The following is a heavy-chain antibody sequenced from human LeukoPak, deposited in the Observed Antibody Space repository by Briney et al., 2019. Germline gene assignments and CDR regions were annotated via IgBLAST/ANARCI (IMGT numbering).Heavy chain of an antibody. D-gene: IGHD5-24*01. J-gene: IGHJ4*02. CDR3: AAWTARGYNF. Sequence: GGSLRLSCAASGFSFSGSWMNWVRQAPGKGLEWVANINPDGSQKRFVDSVMGRFTMSRDNAKNSLYLQMNSLRSEDTAVFYCAAWTARGYNFWGQGTLVSVSS. CDR1: GFSFSGSW. CDR2: INPDGSQK. V-gene: IGHV3-7*01.